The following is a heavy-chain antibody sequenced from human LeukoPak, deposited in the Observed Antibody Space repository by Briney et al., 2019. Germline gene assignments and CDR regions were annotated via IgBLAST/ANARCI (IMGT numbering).Heavy chain of an antibody. CDR1: GFTFSSSA. CDR2: IGGSGAGT. CDR3: ATTLHSGYYDLY. J-gene: IGHJ4*02. Sequence: PGGSLRLSCAASGFTFSSSAMSWVRQAPGKGLEWVSGIGGSGAGTYYAVSVKGRFTISRDNSKNTLYLQMNSLRAEDTAVCYCATTLHSGYYDLYWGQGTLVTVSS. V-gene: IGHV3-23*01. D-gene: IGHD3-22*01.